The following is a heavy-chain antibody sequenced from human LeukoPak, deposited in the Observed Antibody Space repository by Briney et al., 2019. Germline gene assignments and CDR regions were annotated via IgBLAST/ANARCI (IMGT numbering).Heavy chain of an antibody. CDR2: MNPNSGNT. V-gene: IGHV1-8*02. CDR3: ARAGAGDYYDSSSFDY. J-gene: IGHJ4*02. Sequence: ASVKVSCKASGGTFSSYAISWVRQAPGQGLEWMGWMNPNSGNTGYAQKFQGRVTMTRNTSISTAYMELSSLRSEDTAVYYCARAGAGDYYDSSSFDYWGQGTLVTVSS. D-gene: IGHD3-22*01. CDR1: GGTFSSYA.